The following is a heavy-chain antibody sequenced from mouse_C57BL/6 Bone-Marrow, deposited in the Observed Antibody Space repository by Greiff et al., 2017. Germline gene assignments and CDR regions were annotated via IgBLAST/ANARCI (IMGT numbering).Heavy chain of an antibody. Sequence: VQLKQSGPELVKPGASVKISCKASGYSFTGYYMNWVKQSPEKSLEWIGEINPSTGGTTYNQKFKAKATLTVDKSSSTAYLQLKSLTSEDSAVYYCASMITTGYYYAMDYWGQGTSVTVSS. CDR2: INPSTGGT. D-gene: IGHD2-4*01. CDR1: GYSFTGYY. V-gene: IGHV1-42*01. CDR3: ASMITTGYYYAMDY. J-gene: IGHJ4*01.